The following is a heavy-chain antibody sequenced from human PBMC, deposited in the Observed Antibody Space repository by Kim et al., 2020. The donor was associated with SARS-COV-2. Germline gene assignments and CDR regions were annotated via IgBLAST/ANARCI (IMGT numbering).Heavy chain of an antibody. CDR1: GYTFTGYY. Sequence: ASVKVSCKASGYTFTGYYMHWVRQAPGQGLEWMGWINPNSGGTNYAQKFQGRVTMTRDTSISTAYMELSRLRSDDTAVYYCAGDNRIAVAGQFTSYSYYYMAVWGKGTTVTVSS. V-gene: IGHV1-2*02. CDR3: AGDNRIAVAGQFTSYSYYYMAV. D-gene: IGHD6-19*01. CDR2: INPNSGGT. J-gene: IGHJ6*03.